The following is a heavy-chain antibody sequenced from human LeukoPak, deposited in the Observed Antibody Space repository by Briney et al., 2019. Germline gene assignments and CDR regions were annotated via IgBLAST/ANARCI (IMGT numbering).Heavy chain of an antibody. Sequence: ASVKDSCKASGYTFTSYDINGVRQATGQGLEWMGWMNPNSGKTNYAQKLQGRVAMTTDTSTSAAYMELRSLRSDDTAVYYCARDRPPYSSSSLYYYYMDVWGKGTTVTVSS. CDR3: ARDRPPYSSSSLYYYYMDV. V-gene: IGHV1-18*01. J-gene: IGHJ6*03. CDR2: MNPNSGKT. D-gene: IGHD6-6*01. CDR1: GYTFTSYD.